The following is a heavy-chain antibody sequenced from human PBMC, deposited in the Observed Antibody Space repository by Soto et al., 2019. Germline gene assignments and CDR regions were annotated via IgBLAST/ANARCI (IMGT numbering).Heavy chain of an antibody. V-gene: IGHV3-23*01. D-gene: IGHD2-15*01. CDR1: GFTFTNYA. Sequence: EVEVLEYGGDLVQPGGSLRLSCTASGFTFTNYAMTWVRQAPGRGLEWVSSVFPSGDTYYTDSVKGRFTISRDDSKNTVDLQMNSLRVEDTAVYYCAKYRGLPNDCGGGKCYALDYWGQGTLVTVSS. CDR2: VFPSGDT. CDR3: AKYRGLPNDCGGGKCYALDY. J-gene: IGHJ4*02.